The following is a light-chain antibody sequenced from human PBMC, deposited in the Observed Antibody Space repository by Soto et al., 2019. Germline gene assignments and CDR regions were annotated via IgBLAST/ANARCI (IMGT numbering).Light chain of an antibody. V-gene: IGKV3-15*01. J-gene: IGKJ4*01. Sequence: EIVMTQSPATLSVSPRERVTLSCRASQSVSIYLAWYQQRPGQAPRPLIYGASTRATGIPARFSASGSGTEFTLTINSLQSEDFAVYYCQQYNYWPLTFGGGTRVEI. CDR1: QSVSIY. CDR3: QQYNYWPLT. CDR2: GAS.